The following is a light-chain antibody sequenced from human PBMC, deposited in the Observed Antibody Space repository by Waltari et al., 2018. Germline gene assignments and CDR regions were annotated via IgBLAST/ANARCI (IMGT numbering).Light chain of an antibody. J-gene: IGKJ1*01. CDR1: QTVSRA. CDR2: AAS. V-gene: IGKV3-20*01. Sequence: EIVLTQYPGTLSLSPGARATLSCRASQTVSRALACYQQKPDQAPRLLIYAASSRATGIPDRFRGGGSGTDFSLTISRLEPEDFAVYYCQHYVTLPATFGQGTKVAF. CDR3: QHYVTLPAT.